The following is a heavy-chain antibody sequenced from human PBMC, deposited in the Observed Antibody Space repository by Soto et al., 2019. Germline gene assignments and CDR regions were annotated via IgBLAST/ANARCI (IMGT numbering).Heavy chain of an antibody. V-gene: IGHV3-23*01. CDR3: AKDLISGYWNYSGIVYRFDY. CDR2: ISGSGGST. Sequence: EVQLLESGGGLVQPGGSLRLSCAASGFTFSSYAMSWVRQAPGKGLEWVSAISGSGGSTYYADSVKGRFTISRDNSKNTLYLQMNSLRAEDTAVYYCAKDLISGYWNYSGIVYRFDYCGQGTLVTVSS. D-gene: IGHD1-7*01. CDR1: GFTFSSYA. J-gene: IGHJ4*02.